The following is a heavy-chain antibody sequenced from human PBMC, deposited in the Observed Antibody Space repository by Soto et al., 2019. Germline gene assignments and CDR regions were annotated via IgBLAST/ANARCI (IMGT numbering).Heavy chain of an antibody. CDR3: AREGYYFDY. V-gene: IGHV4-59*01. Sequence: SETLSLTCTVSGGSISSYYWSWIRQPPGKGLEWIGYIYYSGSTNYNPSLKSRVTISVDTSKNQFSLKLSSVTAADTAVYYCAREGYYFDYWGQGTLVTVSS. CDR1: GGSISSYY. CDR2: IYYSGST. J-gene: IGHJ4*02.